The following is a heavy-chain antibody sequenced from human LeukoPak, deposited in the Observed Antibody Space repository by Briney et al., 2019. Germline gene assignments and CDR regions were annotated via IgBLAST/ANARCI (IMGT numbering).Heavy chain of an antibody. D-gene: IGHD1-26*01. Sequence: PWGSLTLSCAASGFTFCSYEMNWLRQAPGKGLEGGSYIDSSGSPIYYAVSVKGLFTISRYNAKTSLYLQMNSLRAEDTAVYYCARVGVGANIGDYWGQGTMVTVSS. CDR2: IDSSGSPI. CDR3: ARVGVGANIGDY. J-gene: IGHJ4*02. CDR1: GFTFCSYE. V-gene: IGHV3-48*03.